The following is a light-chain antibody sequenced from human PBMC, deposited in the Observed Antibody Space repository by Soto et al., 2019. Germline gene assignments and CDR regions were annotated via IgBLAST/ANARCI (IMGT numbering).Light chain of an antibody. Sequence: DIQMTQSPSTLSASVGDRVTITCRASQSISSWLAWYQQKPGKAPKLLIYKASYLESWVPSTFSGSGSGTEFTLTISSLQPDDFATYYCQQYKSCSSWTFGQGTKVDIK. J-gene: IGKJ1*01. CDR1: QSISSW. CDR3: QQYKSCSSWT. CDR2: KAS. V-gene: IGKV1-5*03.